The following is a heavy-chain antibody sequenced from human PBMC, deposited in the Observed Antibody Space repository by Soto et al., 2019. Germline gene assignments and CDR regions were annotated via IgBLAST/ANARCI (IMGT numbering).Heavy chain of an antibody. CDR3: ARVGAGGYYGSGSYYKLRGMDV. CDR2: IYHSGST. J-gene: IGHJ6*02. V-gene: IGHV4-38-2*01. D-gene: IGHD3-10*01. Sequence: PSETLSLTCAVSGYSISSGYYWGWIRQPPGKGLEWIGSIYHSGSTYYNPSLKSRATISVDTSKNQFSLKLSSVTAADTAVYYCARVGAGGYYGSGSYYKLRGMDVWGQGTTVTVSS. CDR1: GYSISSGYY.